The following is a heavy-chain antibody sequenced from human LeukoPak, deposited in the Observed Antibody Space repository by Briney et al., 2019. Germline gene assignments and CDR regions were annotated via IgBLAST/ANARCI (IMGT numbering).Heavy chain of an antibody. CDR1: GGSISSGGYS. CDR2: IYHSGST. V-gene: IGHV4-30-2*01. CDR3: ARKENVYYYFDY. J-gene: IGHJ4*02. D-gene: IGHD3-10*01. Sequence: SETLSLTCTVSGGSISSGGYSWSWIRQPPGKGLEWIGYIYHSGSTYYNPSLKSRVTISVDRSKNQFSLKLSSVTAVDTAVYYCARKENVYYYFDYWGQGTLVTVSS.